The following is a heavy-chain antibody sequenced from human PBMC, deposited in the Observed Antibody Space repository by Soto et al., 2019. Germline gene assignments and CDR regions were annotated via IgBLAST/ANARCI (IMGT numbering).Heavy chain of an antibody. CDR3: ARGDSPFYYYDSSGDFDY. V-gene: IGHV1-46*03. D-gene: IGHD3-22*01. CDR1: GYTFTSYY. Sequence: QVQLVQSGAEVKKPGASVKVSCKASGYTFTSYYMHWVRQAPGQGLEWMGIINPSGGSTSYAQKFQGRVTMTRDTSTSTVYMELSSLRSEDTDVYYCARGDSPFYYYDSSGDFDYWGQGTLVTVSS. J-gene: IGHJ4*02. CDR2: INPSGGST.